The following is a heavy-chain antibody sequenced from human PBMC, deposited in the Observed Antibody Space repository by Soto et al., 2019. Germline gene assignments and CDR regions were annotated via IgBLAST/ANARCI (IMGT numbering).Heavy chain of an antibody. J-gene: IGHJ4*02. V-gene: IGHV3-53*01. Sequence: EVQLVESGGGLIQPGGSLRLSCAASGFTVSSNYMSWVRQAPGKGLEWVSVIYSGGRTYYADSVKGRFTVSRDNSKNTLYLQMNILRAADTAVYYCARGDDFPSYFDYWGQGTLVTVCS. D-gene: IGHD2-21*02. CDR3: ARGDDFPSYFDY. CDR1: GFTVSSNY. CDR2: IYSGGRT.